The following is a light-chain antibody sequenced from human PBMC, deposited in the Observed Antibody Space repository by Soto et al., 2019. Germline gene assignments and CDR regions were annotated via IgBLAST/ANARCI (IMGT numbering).Light chain of an antibody. J-gene: IGLJ3*02. CDR3: AAWDDSLSAWV. CDR2: TNN. Sequence: QSVLNQPSSASGTPGQTVTISCSGTSSNIGTNTVNWYRQVPGTAPKLLIYTNNQRPSGVPDRFSGSKSGTSASLAISGLRSEDEADYYCAAWDDSLSAWVFGGGTKLTVL. V-gene: IGLV1-44*01. CDR1: SSNIGTNT.